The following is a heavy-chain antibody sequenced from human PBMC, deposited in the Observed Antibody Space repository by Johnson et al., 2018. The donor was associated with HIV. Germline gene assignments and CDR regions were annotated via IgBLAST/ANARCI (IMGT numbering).Heavy chain of an antibody. V-gene: IGHV3-30-3*01. Sequence: QVQLVESGGGVVQPGRSLRLSCIVSGFTFSTYAMHWVRQAPGKGLEWVAVISYDGSNKYYADSVKGRFTISRDNSKNTLYLQMNSLRAEDTAVYYCARAYNFWSGENDAFDIWGQGTMVTVSS. D-gene: IGHD3-3*01. J-gene: IGHJ3*02. CDR3: ARAYNFWSGENDAFDI. CDR2: ISYDGSNK. CDR1: GFTFSTYA.